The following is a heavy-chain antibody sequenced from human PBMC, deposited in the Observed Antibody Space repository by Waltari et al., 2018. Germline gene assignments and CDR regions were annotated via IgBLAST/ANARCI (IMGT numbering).Heavy chain of an antibody. Sequence: QVQLVESGGGVVQPGRSLRLSCAASGFTFSNYGMHWVRQAPGKGLEWVAIIWYDGSHKYYADSMKGRFTISRDKSKNTLYLEMNSLRAEDTAVYYCAREELGEMASNDAFDMWGQGTMVTVSS. D-gene: IGHD3-16*01. J-gene: IGHJ3*02. CDR3: AREELGEMASNDAFDM. CDR2: IWYDGSHK. V-gene: IGHV3-33*01. CDR1: GFTFSNYG.